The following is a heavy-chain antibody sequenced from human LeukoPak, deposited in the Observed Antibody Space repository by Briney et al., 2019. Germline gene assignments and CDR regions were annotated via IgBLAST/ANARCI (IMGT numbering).Heavy chain of an antibody. J-gene: IGHJ6*03. Sequence: SVKVSCKASGGTFSSYAISWVRQAPGQGLEWMGGIIPIFGTANYAQKFQGRVTITADESTSTAYMELSRLRSDDTAVYYCATGAGYYYYMDVWGKGTTVTISS. CDR3: ATGAGYYYYMDV. CDR2: IIPIFGTA. D-gene: IGHD4-17*01. V-gene: IGHV1-69*01. CDR1: GGTFSSYA.